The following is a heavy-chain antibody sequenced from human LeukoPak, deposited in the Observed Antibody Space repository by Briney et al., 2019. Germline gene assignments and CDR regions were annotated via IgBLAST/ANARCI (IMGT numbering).Heavy chain of an antibody. J-gene: IGHJ5*02. V-gene: IGHV4-34*01. D-gene: IGHD2/OR15-2a*01. Sequence: SETLFLTCAVYGGSFSGYYWSWIRQPPGKGLEWIGEINRSGSTNYNPSLKSRVTISVDTSKNQFSLKLSSVTAADTAVYYCARGEVYRGDAFDPWGQGTLVTVSS. CDR2: INRSGST. CDR1: GGSFSGYY. CDR3: ARGEVYRGDAFDP.